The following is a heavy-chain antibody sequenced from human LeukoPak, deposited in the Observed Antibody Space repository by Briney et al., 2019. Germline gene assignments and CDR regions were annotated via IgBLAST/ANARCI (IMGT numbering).Heavy chain of an antibody. CDR1: GGSISSYY. V-gene: IGHV4-59*01. CDR3: ARVTGYMIEDYFDY. Sequence: SETLSLTCTVSGGSISSYYWSWLRQPPGKGLEGSGYIYYSGSTNYKPSLKSRVTISVETSKNQFSLKLRSVTAADTAVYYCARVTGYMIEDYFDYWGQGTLVTVSS. D-gene: IGHD3-22*01. CDR2: IYYSGST. J-gene: IGHJ4*02.